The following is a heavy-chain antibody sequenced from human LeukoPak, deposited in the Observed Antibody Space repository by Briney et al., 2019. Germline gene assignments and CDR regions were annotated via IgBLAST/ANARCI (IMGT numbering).Heavy chain of an antibody. CDR2: IYPGDSDT. D-gene: IGHD3-22*01. Sequence: GESLKISCKGSGYSFTSYWIGWVRQMPGKGLEWMGIIYPGDSDTRYSPSFQGRVTISADKSISTAYLQWSSLKASDTAMYYCARLMNYYDSSGYSPSAVDYWGQGTLVTVSS. V-gene: IGHV5-51*01. CDR3: ARLMNYYDSSGYSPSAVDY. J-gene: IGHJ4*02. CDR1: GYSFTSYW.